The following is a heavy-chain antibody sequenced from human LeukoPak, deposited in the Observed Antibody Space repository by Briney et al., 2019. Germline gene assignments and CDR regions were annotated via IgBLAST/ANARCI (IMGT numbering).Heavy chain of an antibody. J-gene: IGHJ4*02. V-gene: IGHV1-2*06. CDR2: INPNSGGT. CDR3: ATAPQGLDPEPFDY. CDR1: GYTFTGYY. D-gene: IGHD3/OR15-3a*01. Sequence: VASVKVSCKASGYTFTGYYMHWVRQAPGQGLEWMGRINPNSGGTNYAQKFQGRVTMTRDTSISTAYMELSRLRSDGTSVYYCATAPQGLDPEPFDYWGQRTLVTVSS.